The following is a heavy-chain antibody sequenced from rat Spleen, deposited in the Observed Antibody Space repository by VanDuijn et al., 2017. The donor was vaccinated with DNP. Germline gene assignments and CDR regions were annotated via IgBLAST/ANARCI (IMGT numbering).Heavy chain of an antibody. D-gene: IGHD1-11*01. J-gene: IGHJ2*01. CDR2: IIYDGSHT. V-gene: IGHV5S10*01. CDR1: GFTFSDCN. Sequence: EVQLVESGGGLVRPGRSLKLSCATSGFTFSDCNMAWVRQAPKKGLEWVATIIYDGSHTFYRDSVQGRFTISRDNAKTTLYLQMDSLRSDDTATYYCVTRGMYGGYDHWGQGVMVTVSS. CDR3: VTRGMYGGYDH.